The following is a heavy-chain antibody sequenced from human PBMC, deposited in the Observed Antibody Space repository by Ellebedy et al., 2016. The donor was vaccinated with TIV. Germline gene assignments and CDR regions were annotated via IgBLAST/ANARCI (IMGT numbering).Heavy chain of an antibody. V-gene: IGHV4-4*07. J-gene: IGHJ4*02. D-gene: IGHD3-10*01. CDR2: IYASGTT. Sequence: MPSETLSLTCTVSGAFMDSYHWSWIRQPAGEGLDWIGRIYASGTTNYNPSLKGRVTMSVDTSKNQFSLKVRSVTAADTAVYYCAGSGEFGELFEAYWGQGTLVTVSS. CDR1: GAFMDSYH. CDR3: AGSGEFGELFEAY.